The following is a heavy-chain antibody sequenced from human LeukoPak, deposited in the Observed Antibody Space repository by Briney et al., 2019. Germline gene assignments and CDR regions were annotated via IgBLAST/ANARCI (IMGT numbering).Heavy chain of an antibody. J-gene: IGHJ4*02. CDR3: ARGSIKGATDY. CDR2: IYYSGST. D-gene: IGHD1-26*01. V-gene: IGHV4-39*01. CDR1: GGSISSSSYY. Sequence: SETLSLTCTVSGGSISSSSYYWGWIRQPPGKGLEWIGSIYYSGSTYYNPSLKSRVTISVDTSKNQFSLKLSSVTAADTAVYYCARGSIKGATDYWGQGTLVTVSS.